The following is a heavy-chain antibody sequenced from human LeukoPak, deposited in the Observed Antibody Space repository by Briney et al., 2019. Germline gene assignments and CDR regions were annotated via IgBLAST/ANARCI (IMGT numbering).Heavy chain of an antibody. V-gene: IGHV3-66*01. CDR1: ECTVSNNY. J-gene: IGHJ5*02. CDR2: IYSGGST. Sequence: GGSLRLSCAASECTVSNNYMSWVRQAPGKGLEWVSVIYSGGSTYYADSVKGRFTISRDNSKNTVYLEMNSLRAEDTAVYYCARDRSGAWFDPWGQGTLVTVSS. CDR3: ARDRSGAWFDP. D-gene: IGHD3-10*01.